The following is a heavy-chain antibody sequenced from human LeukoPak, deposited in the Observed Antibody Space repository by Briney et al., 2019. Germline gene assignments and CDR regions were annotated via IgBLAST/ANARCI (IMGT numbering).Heavy chain of an antibody. Sequence: GGSLRLSCAASGFSVSSKYVSWVRQAPGKGLEWVSALYSGGTTYYADSVKGRFTISRDNSKNTLYLQMNSLRVEDTAVYYCARQVGAITLFEHWGQGTLVTVSS. CDR2: LYSGGTT. V-gene: IGHV3-53*01. CDR3: ARQVGAITLFEH. CDR1: GFSVSSKY. D-gene: IGHD1-26*01. J-gene: IGHJ4*02.